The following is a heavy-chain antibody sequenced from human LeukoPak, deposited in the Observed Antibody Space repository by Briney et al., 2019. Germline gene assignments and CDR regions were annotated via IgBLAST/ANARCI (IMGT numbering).Heavy chain of an antibody. CDR2: ISGSGGST. CDR1: GFTFSSYA. CDR3: AKQTRPQLERRLGFDY. Sequence: GGSLRLTCAASGFTFSSYAMSWVRQAPGKGLEWVSAISGSGGSTYYADSVKGRFTISRDNSKNTLYLQMNSLRAEDTAVYYCAKQTRPQLERRLGFDYWGQGTLVTVSS. V-gene: IGHV3-23*01. J-gene: IGHJ4*02. D-gene: IGHD1-1*01.